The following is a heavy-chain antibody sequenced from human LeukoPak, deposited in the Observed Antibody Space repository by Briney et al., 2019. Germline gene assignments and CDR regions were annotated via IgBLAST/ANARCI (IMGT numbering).Heavy chain of an antibody. CDR1: GFTFSSYG. CDR3: ARDSGQWFGVYYMDV. CDR2: ISYDGSNK. D-gene: IGHD3-10*01. Sequence: GGSLRLSCAASGFTFSSYGMHWVRQAPGKGLEWVAVISYDGSNKYYADSVKGRFTISRDNSKNTLYLQMNSLRAEDTAVYYCARDSGQWFGVYYMDVWGKGTTVTVSS. V-gene: IGHV3-30*03. J-gene: IGHJ6*03.